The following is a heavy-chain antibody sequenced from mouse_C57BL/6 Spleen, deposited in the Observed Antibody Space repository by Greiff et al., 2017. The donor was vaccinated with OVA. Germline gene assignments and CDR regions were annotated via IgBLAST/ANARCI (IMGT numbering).Heavy chain of an antibody. D-gene: IGHD1-3*01. V-gene: IGHV2-5*01. CDR1: GFSLTSYG. Sequence: VQRVESGPGLVQPSQSLSITCTVSGFSLTSYGVHWVRQSPGKGLEWLGVIWRGGSTDYNAAFMSRLSITKDNSKSQVFFKMNSLQADDTAIYYCAKNHNLYYYAMDYWGQGTSVTVSS. J-gene: IGHJ4*01. CDR2: IWRGGST. CDR3: AKNHNLYYYAMDY.